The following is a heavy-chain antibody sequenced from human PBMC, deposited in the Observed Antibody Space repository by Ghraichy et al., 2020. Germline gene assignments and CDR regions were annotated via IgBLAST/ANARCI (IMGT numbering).Heavy chain of an antibody. J-gene: IGHJ3*02. CDR3: AKGYPGPSPEAFDI. CDR2: IRYDGSNK. D-gene: IGHD1-1*01. V-gene: IGHV3-30*02. CDR1: GFTFSSYG. Sequence: GGSLRLSCAASGFTFSSYGMHWVRQAPGKGLEWVAFIRYDGSNKYYADSVKGRFTISRDNSKNTLYLQMNSLRAEDTAVYYCAKGYPGPSPEAFDIWGQGTMVTVSS.